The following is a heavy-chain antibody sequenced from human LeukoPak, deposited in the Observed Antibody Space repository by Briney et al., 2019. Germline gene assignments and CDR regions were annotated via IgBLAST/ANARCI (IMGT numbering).Heavy chain of an antibody. CDR2: IYYSGST. Sequence: KTSETLSLTCTVSGGSMSSYYWSWLRQSPGKGLEWIGHIYYSGSTNYHPSLKTRVTISVDTSKNQFSLRLSSVTAADTAVYYCARVTGPHAFDIWGQGTLVTVSS. V-gene: IGHV4-59*01. CDR1: GGSMSSYY. J-gene: IGHJ3*02. D-gene: IGHD3-9*01. CDR3: ARVTGPHAFDI.